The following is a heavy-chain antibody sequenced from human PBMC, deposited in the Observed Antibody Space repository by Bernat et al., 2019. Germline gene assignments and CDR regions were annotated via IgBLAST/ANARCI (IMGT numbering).Heavy chain of an antibody. V-gene: IGHV3-30*02. CDR3: AKEIAVAGTAFDY. Sequence: VQLLESGGGLVQPGGSLRLSCAASGFTFSSYGMHWVRQAPGKGLEWVAFIRYDGSNKYYADSVKGRFTISRDNSKNTLYLQMNSLRAEDTAVYYCAKEIAVAGTAFDYWGQGTLVTVSS. J-gene: IGHJ4*02. CDR2: IRYDGSNK. D-gene: IGHD6-19*01. CDR1: GFTFSSYG.